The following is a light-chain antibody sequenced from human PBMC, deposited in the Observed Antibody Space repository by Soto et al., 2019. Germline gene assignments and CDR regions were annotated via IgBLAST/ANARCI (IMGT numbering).Light chain of an antibody. CDR3: SSYTSSSTRV. Sequence: QSALTKPASVSGSPGQSITISCSGTSSDVGGYNYVSWYQQLPGKAPKLMIYEVSNRPSGVSNRFSGSKSGNPASLTISGLQAEDEAEYYCSSYTSSSTRVFGGGTKLTVL. CDR1: SSDVGGYNY. V-gene: IGLV2-14*01. CDR2: EVS. J-gene: IGLJ2*01.